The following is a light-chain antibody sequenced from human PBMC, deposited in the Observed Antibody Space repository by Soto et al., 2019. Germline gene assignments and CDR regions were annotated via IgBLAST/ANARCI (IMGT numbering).Light chain of an antibody. CDR1: QGISSY. Sequence: DIQLTQSPSFLSASVGDRVTITCRASQGISSYLAWYQQKPGKAPKLLIYAASTLQSGVPSRFSGSGSGTEFTLTTSSLQPEDFATYSCQQLNSYPPWTFGQGTKVEIK. CDR2: AAS. V-gene: IGKV1-9*01. CDR3: QQLNSYPPWT. J-gene: IGKJ1*01.